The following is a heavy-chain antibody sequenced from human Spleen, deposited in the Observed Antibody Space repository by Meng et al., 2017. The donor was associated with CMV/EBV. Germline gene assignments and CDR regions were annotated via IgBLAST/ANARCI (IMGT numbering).Heavy chain of an antibody. CDR3: ARDILERNAFDM. V-gene: IGHV4-61*01. Sequence: VAGGSVSSGSYYWSWRRQPPGKGLEWIGYISYIGSTNYNPSLKSRVTISVDTSKNQFSLKLSSVTAADTAVFYCARDILERNAFDMWGQGTMVTVSS. CDR2: ISYIGST. D-gene: IGHD1-1*01. J-gene: IGHJ3*02. CDR1: GGSVSSGSYY.